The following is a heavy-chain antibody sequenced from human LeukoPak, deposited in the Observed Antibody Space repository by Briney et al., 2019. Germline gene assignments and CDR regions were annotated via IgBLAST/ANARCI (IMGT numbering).Heavy chain of an antibody. CDR2: ISAYNGNT. Sequence: ASVKVSCKASGYTFTSYGISWVRQAPGQGLEWMGWISAYNGNTNYAQKLQGRVTMTTDTSTSTAYMELRSLRSDDTAVYCCARDVYYYDSSHSRAFDIWGQGTMVTVSS. V-gene: IGHV1-18*01. CDR1: GYTFTSYG. J-gene: IGHJ3*02. D-gene: IGHD3-22*01. CDR3: ARDVYYYDSSHSRAFDI.